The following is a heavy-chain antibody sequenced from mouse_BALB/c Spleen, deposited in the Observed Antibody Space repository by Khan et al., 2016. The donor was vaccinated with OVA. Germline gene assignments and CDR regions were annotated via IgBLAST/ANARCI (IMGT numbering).Heavy chain of an antibody. D-gene: IGHD1-1*02. Sequence: EVELVESGGGLVKPGGSLKLSCAASGFTFSSFTMSWVRQTPEKRLVWVASISSGGDNTYYPDSVKGRFTISRDNAKNNLYLQMSSLRSEDTALYYCARSNYGPFVYWGQGTLVTVSA. CDR1: GFTFSSFT. CDR3: ARSNYGPFVY. CDR2: ISSGGDNT. J-gene: IGHJ3*01. V-gene: IGHV5-9*03.